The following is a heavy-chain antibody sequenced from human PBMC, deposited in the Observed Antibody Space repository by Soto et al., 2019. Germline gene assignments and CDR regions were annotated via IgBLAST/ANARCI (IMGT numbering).Heavy chain of an antibody. V-gene: IGHV1-69*01. CDR2: IIPIFGTT. CDR1: GGSFTYT. CDR3: ARLHSHGTYGMDV. Sequence: QMHLVQSGAEVKKPGSSVKVSCKASGGSFTYTLSWVRQAPGQGLEWMGGIIPIFGTTNYAQKFQGRVTITADESTKTPYMELSTLRSEDTAVYYCARLHSHGTYGMDVWGQGTTGTVSS. J-gene: IGHJ6*02. D-gene: IGHD5-18*01.